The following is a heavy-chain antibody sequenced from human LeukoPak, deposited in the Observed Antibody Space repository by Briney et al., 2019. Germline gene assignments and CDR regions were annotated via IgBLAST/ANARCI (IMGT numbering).Heavy chain of an antibody. CDR2: VSSSGTTM. V-gene: IGHV3-48*04. CDR3: ARDPNWGFDY. CDR1: GFTFSSYS. D-gene: IGHD7-27*01. Sequence: PGGSLRLSCAASGFTFSSYSMNWVRQAPGKGLEWVSYVSSSGTTMYYPDSVRGRFTISRDSAKNSLYLQMNSLRAEDTAVYYCARDPNWGFDYWGQGTLVTVSS. J-gene: IGHJ4*02.